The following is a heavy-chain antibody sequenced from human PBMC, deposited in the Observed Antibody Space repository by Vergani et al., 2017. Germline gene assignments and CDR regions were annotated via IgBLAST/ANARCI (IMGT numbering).Heavy chain of an antibody. Sequence: EVQLVESGGGLVKPGGSLRFPFPALGFTFIGFRLNWVPQAPGKGLGWVSSISSISSYINYADSVKGRFTISRDNAKNTLYLQMNSLRAEDTAVYYCARDALPIVPAAIFGDMGYYYYYMDVWGKGTTVTVSS. CDR3: ARDALPIVPAAIFGDMGYYYYYMDV. CDR1: GFTFIGFR. V-gene: IGHV3-21*01. CDR2: ISSISSYI. J-gene: IGHJ6*03. D-gene: IGHD2-2*02.